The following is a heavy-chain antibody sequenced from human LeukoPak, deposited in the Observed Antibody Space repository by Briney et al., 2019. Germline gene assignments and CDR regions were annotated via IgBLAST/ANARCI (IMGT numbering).Heavy chain of an antibody. CDR1: GFTFSSYW. J-gene: IGHJ6*02. V-gene: IGHV3-74*01. D-gene: IGHD6-13*01. Sequence: GGSLRLSCAASGFTFSSYWMHWVRQVPGKGLVWVSGINSDGSTTNYADSVKGRFTISRDNAKSTLYLQMNSLRAEDTAVYYCAAPAYSSNWRYGMDVWGQGTTVSVSS. CDR2: INSDGSTT. CDR3: AAPAYSSNWRYGMDV.